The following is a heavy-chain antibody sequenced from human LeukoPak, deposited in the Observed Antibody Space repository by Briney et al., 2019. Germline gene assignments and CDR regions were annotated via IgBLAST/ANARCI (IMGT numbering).Heavy chain of an antibody. J-gene: IGHJ4*02. Sequence: PGGSLRLSCEASGFTFSDYSMNWVRQAPGKGLEWVSHIFTSSSNIYYVDSVKGRFTISRDNAKSSLYLQMNSLRTDDTAVYYCVRDWGYYGSGSYIFDYWGQGTLVTVSS. CDR3: VRDWGYYGSGSYIFDY. D-gene: IGHD3-10*01. CDR1: GFTFSDYS. V-gene: IGHV3-48*04. CDR2: IFTSSSNI.